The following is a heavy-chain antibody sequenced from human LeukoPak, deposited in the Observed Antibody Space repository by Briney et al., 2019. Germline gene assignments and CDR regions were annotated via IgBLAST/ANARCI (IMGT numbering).Heavy chain of an antibody. Sequence: GGSLRLSFAASGFIFGAYWMTWVRQAPGKGLEWVANIKQDGSEKYYMDSVKGRFTISRDNAKKSLFLQMNSLTAEDTALYYCVRSLEKFGTRDYWGQGTLVTVSS. V-gene: IGHV3-7*01. CDR3: VRSLEKFGTRDY. CDR1: GFIFGAYW. D-gene: IGHD3-10*01. CDR2: IKQDGSEK. J-gene: IGHJ4*02.